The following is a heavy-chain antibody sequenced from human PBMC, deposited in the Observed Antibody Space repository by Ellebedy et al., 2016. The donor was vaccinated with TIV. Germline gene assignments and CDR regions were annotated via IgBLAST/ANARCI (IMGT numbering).Heavy chain of an antibody. V-gene: IGHV3-7*03. J-gene: IGHJ4*02. CDR3: ARDPNSPGDSGYGDY. CDR1: GFTFTTYW. Sequence: GESLKISCAASGFTFTTYWMSWVRQAPGKGPEWVANMKHDGTEMYFVDSVKGRFTISRDNAQKSLFLQMHSLRVEDTAVYYCARDPNSPGDSGYGDYWGQGTLVTVSS. CDR2: MKHDGTEM. D-gene: IGHD5-12*01.